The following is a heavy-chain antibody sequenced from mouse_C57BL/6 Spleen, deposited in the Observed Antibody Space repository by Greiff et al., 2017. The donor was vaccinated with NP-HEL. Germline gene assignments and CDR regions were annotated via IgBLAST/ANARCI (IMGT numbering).Heavy chain of an antibody. CDR1: GFNIKDDY. D-gene: IGHD1-1*01. CDR3: TTRYDYYGSSSWFAY. V-gene: IGHV14-4*01. J-gene: IGHJ3*01. CDR2: IDPENGDT. Sequence: VQLQQSGAELVRPGASVKLSCTASGFNIKDDYMHWVKQRPEQGLEWIGWIDPENGDTEYASKFQGKATITADTSSNTAYLQLSSLTSEDTAVYYCTTRYDYYGSSSWFAYWGQGTLVTVSA.